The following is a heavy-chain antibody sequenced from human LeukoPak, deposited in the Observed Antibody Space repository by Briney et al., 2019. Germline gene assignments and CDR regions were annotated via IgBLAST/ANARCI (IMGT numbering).Heavy chain of an antibody. D-gene: IGHD2-21*02. Sequence: ASVKVSCKASGYTFSDYYTHWVRQAPGQGLEWVGWINPSSGGTNYAQNFQGRVTMTRDTSISTAYMELSSLRSEDTAVYYCARGRVTAIFDYWGQGTLVTVSS. CDR3: ARGRVTAIFDY. J-gene: IGHJ4*02. V-gene: IGHV1-2*02. CDR1: GYTFSDYY. CDR2: INPSSGGT.